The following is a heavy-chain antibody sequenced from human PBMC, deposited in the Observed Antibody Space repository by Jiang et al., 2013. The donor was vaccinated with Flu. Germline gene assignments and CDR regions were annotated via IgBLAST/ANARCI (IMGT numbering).Heavy chain of an antibody. J-gene: IGHJ4*02. CDR3: ARRPIFGVGDY. Sequence: YHSGSTNYNPSLKSRVTISVDKSKNQFSLKLSSVTAADTAVYYCARRPIFGVGDYWGQGTLVTVSS. D-gene: IGHD3-3*01. V-gene: IGHV4-4*02. CDR2: YHSGST.